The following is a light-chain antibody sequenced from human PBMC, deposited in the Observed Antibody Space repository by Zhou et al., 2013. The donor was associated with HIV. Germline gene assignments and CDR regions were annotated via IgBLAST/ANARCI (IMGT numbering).Light chain of an antibody. CDR3: QQSYSVPPT. CDR2: AAS. J-gene: IGKJ2*01. CDR1: QSISSY. V-gene: IGKV1-39*01. Sequence: DIQMTQSPLFLSASVGDRVNISCRTSQSISSYLNWYQQKPGKAPNLLISAASSLQSGVPSRFSGSGSGADFTLTINSLQPEDFATYFCQQSYSVPPTFGQGTKLEI.